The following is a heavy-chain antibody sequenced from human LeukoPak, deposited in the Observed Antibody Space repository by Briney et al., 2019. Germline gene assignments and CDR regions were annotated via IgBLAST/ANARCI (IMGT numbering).Heavy chain of an antibody. V-gene: IGHV1-46*01. CDR3: ATAKFGGNSYFDY. J-gene: IGHJ4*02. Sequence: ASVKVSCKASGYTFTSYFIHWVRQAPGQGLEWMGIINPSGGSTNYAQKFQGRVTMTRDTSTSTVYMELSSLRSEDTAVYYCATAKFGGNSYFDYWGQGTLVTVSS. CDR2: INPSGGST. D-gene: IGHD4-23*01. CDR1: GYTFTSYF.